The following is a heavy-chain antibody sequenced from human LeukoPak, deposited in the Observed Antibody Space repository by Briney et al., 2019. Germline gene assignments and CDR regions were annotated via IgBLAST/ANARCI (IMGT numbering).Heavy chain of an antibody. CDR2: INPGDSDT. CDR1: GSTFIRSW. CDR3: ARQAGAGWFDP. J-gene: IGHJ5*02. Sequence: GGTLKTTRQAAGSTFIRSWSGWAPQIQGKGREGRAIINPGDSDTKYSPSLQAQFPISAHKSIPTVYLQWGSLKASDTAMYYCARQAGAGWFDPWGQGTLVTVSS. V-gene: IGHV5-51*01. D-gene: IGHD3-10*01.